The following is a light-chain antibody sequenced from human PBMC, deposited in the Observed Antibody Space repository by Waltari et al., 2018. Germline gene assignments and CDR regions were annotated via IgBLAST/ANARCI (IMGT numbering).Light chain of an antibody. CDR2: RAS. V-gene: IGKV1-5*03. CDR3: QQYNSYPRT. Sequence: DTQMTQSPSTLSASVGDRVTITCRASQSIGRWLAWYQQKPGKAPKLLIHRASSLESGVPSRFSGSGSETDFTFTISSLQPDDFATYYCQQYNSYPRTFGQGTKVEIK. J-gene: IGKJ1*01. CDR1: QSIGRW.